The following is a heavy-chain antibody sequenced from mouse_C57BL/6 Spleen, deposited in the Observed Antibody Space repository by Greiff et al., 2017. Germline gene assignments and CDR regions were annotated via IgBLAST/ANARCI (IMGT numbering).Heavy chain of an antibody. V-gene: IGHV1-69*01. CDR2: IDPSDSYT. D-gene: IGHD2-4*01. J-gene: IGHJ2*01. CDR1: GYTFTSYW. Sequence: VQLQQPGAELVMPGASVKLSCKASGYTFTSYWMHWVKQRPGQGLEWIGEIDPSDSYTNYNQKFKGKSTLTVDKSSSTAYMQLSSLTSEDSAVYYCARRGISRFFDYWGQGTTLAVSS. CDR3: ARRGISRFFDY.